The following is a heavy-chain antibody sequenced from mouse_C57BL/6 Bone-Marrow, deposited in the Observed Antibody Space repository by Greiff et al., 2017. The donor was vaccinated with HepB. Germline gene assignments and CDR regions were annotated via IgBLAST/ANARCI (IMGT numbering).Heavy chain of an antibody. J-gene: IGHJ2*01. V-gene: IGHV1-42*01. Sequence: VQLQQSGPELVKPGASVKISCKASGYSFTGYYMNWVKQSPEKSLEWIGEINPSTGGTTYNQKFKAKATLTVDKSSSTAYMQLKSLTSEDSAVYYCARFITTVVATEDYWGQGTTLTVSS. CDR3: ARFITTVVATEDY. CDR1: GYSFTGYY. CDR2: INPSTGGT. D-gene: IGHD1-1*01.